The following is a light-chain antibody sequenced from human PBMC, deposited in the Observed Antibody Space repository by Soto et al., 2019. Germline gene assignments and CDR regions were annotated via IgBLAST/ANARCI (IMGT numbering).Light chain of an antibody. J-gene: IGKJ1*01. Sequence: EIVLTQSPGTLSLSPGERATLSCRASQSVSYYLAWYQQKPGQAPRLLIYGASTRATGVPARFSGSGSGTEFTLTISSLQSEDFAVYYCQQYCSSPQTFGQGTNVDIK. V-gene: IGKV3-15*01. CDR2: GAS. CDR3: QQYCSSPQT. CDR1: QSVSYY.